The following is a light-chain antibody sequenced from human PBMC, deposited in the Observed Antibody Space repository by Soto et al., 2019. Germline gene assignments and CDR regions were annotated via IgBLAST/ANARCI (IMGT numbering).Light chain of an antibody. CDR3: HQASGFPPT. J-gene: IGKJ2*01. CDR2: TAS. V-gene: IGKV1-12*01. Sequence: IQMTQSPSFVSASVGDRVTITCRASQDISSWLAWYQQKPGQAPNLLIHTASSLQSGVPSRFSGSGSGTDFTLTISGLQPEDSATYYCHQASGFPPTFGQGTKVVI. CDR1: QDISSW.